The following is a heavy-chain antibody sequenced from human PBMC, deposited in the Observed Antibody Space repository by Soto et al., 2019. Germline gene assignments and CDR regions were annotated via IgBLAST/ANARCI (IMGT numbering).Heavy chain of an antibody. CDR2: ISAHNGDT. CDR1: GYTFTDYG. V-gene: IGHV1-18*01. J-gene: IGHJ6*02. D-gene: IGHD1-1*01. CDR3: ARSRGTHPAPRTNFSLDF. Sequence: ASVKVSCKTSGYTFTDYGIRWVRQAPGQGLEWMGCISAHNGDTIYAQKFQDRITMTTDTSTNTAYLGLRSLKSGDTAVFYCARSRGTHPAPRTNFSLDFWGQGTTVTVPS.